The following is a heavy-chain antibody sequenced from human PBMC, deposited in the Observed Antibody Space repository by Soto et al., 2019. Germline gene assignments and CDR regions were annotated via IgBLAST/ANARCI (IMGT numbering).Heavy chain of an antibody. V-gene: IGHV1-69*02. CDR2: IIPILGIA. CDR3: ARASPVVTDV. Sequence: SVKVSCKASGGTFSSYTISWVRQAPGQGLEWMGRIIPILGIANYAQKFQGRVTITADKSASTAYMELRSLRSDDTAVYYCARASPVVTDVCGQGTTVTVSS. J-gene: IGHJ6*02. D-gene: IGHD5-18*01. CDR1: GGTFSSYT.